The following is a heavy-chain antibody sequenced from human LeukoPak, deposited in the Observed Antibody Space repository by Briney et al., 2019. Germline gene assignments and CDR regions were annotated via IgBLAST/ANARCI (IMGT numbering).Heavy chain of an antibody. CDR3: ARSYSSGWSPQYYFDY. CDR2: IIPIFGTA. D-gene: IGHD6-19*01. V-gene: IGHV1-69*01. J-gene: IGHJ4*02. Sequence: GSSVKVSCKASGGTFSSYAISWVRQAPGQGLEWMGGIIPIFGTANYAQKFQGGVTITADESTSTAYMELSSLRSEDTAVYYCARSYSSGWSPQYYFDYWGQGTLVTVSS. CDR1: GGTFSSYA.